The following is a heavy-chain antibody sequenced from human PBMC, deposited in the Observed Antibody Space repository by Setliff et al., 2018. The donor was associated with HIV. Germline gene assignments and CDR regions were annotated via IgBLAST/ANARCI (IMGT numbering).Heavy chain of an antibody. Sequence: ASVKVSCKASGYTFSGYYLHWVRRAPGQGLEWMGWINPNSGATNYAQNFQGRVTMTRDTSISTAYMDPSSLTSDDTAVYFCARGRRTAPGSFYHFYYMGVWGEGTTVTVSS. J-gene: IGHJ6*03. D-gene: IGHD6-13*01. CDR3: ARGRRTAPGSFYHFYYMGV. CDR1: GYTFSGYY. CDR2: INPNSGAT. V-gene: IGHV1-2*02.